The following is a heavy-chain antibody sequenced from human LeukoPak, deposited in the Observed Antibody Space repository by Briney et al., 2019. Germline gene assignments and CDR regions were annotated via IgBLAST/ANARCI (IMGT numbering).Heavy chain of an antibody. CDR1: GFTFSSYA. CDR3: ARDLAWYFDY. J-gene: IGHJ4*02. Sequence: PGGSLRLSCAASGFTFSSYAMNWVRQAPGKGLEWVSHISGSGSTIYYADSVKGRFTISRDNAKNSLYLQMNSLRAEDTAVYYCARDLAWYFDYWGQGTLVTVSS. CDR2: ISGSGSTI. V-gene: IGHV3-48*04.